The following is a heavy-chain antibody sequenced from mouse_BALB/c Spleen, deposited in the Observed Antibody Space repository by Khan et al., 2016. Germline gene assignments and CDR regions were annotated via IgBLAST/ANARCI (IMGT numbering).Heavy chain of an antibody. CDR3: ARGDYGYSSFTY. CDR2: INPRGDYT. CDR1: GYTFTSYT. Sequence: QVQLKQSGAELARPGASVKMSCKASGYTFTSYTIQWIKQRPGQGLEWIGYINPRGDYTDYNQKFKDKATLTADKSSSTVYIQLSGLTSEDSAVYYCARGDYGYSSFTYWGQGTLVTVSA. D-gene: IGHD1-2*01. J-gene: IGHJ3*01. V-gene: IGHV1-4*01.